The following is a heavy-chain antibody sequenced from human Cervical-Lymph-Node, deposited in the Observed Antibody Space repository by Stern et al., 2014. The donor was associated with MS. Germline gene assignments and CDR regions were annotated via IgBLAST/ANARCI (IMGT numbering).Heavy chain of an antibody. Sequence: VQLVQSGGGVIQPGGSLSLSCTASGFTVSRDYMTWVRPAPGTGLEWVSLITNGGSTFYTDSVKGRFTISRDDSKNTVYLHMTSLRAEDTAMYYCARDTSSPERSDWWGQGTLVTVSS. CDR1: GFTVSRDY. CDR2: ITNGGST. D-gene: IGHD1-1*01. V-gene: IGHV3-53*01. J-gene: IGHJ4*02. CDR3: ARDTSSPERSDW.